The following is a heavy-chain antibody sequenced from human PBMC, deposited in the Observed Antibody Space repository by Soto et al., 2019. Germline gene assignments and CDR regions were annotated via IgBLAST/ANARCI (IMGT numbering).Heavy chain of an antibody. D-gene: IGHD2-15*01. J-gene: IGHJ2*01. V-gene: IGHV3-23*01. CDR1: GFTFNNYS. CDR3: AKSSTPCSGGSCYSWYFDL. CDR2: ISGSGGST. Sequence: PWXSLRLSCAASGFTFNNYSMSWVRQAPGKGLEWVSPISGSGGSTYYADSVKGRFTISRDNSKNTLYLQMNSLRAEDTAVYYCAKSSTPCSGGSCYSWYFDLWGRGTLVTVSS.